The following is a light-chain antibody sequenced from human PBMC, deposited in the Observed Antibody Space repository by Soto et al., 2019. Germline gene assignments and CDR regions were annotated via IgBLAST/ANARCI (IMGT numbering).Light chain of an antibody. CDR2: DVS. V-gene: IGLV2-14*03. CDR1: SSDIGTYNY. Sequence: QSVLTQPASVSGSPGQSITISCTGTSSDIGTYNYVSWYQQHPGQAPKLMIYDVSNRPSGVSDRFSGSKSGNTASLTISGLQAEDEADYYFYSCSRSSGTRYVFGTGTKLTVL. J-gene: IGLJ1*01. CDR3: YSCSRSSGTRYV.